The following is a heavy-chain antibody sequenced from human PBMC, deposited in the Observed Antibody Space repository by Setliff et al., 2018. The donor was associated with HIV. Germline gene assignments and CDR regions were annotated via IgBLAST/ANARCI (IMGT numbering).Heavy chain of an antibody. Sequence: SETLSLTCAVSSYSIYSGYYWAWIRQSPGRGPEWIGSVYHGGNTYYNPSLKSRVTISMDTSKNRFSLKLNSVTAADTAVYYCAKDRHYYHSGAYGGSRDSFDFWGQGTMVTVSS. D-gene: IGHD3-22*01. J-gene: IGHJ3*01. V-gene: IGHV4-38-2*02. CDR3: AKDRHYYHSGAYGGSRDSFDF. CDR2: VYHGGNT. CDR1: SYSIYSGYY.